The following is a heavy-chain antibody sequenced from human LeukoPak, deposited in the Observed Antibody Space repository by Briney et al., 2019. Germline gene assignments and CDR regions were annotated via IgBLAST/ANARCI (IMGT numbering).Heavy chain of an antibody. CDR1: GGSISSHY. CDR2: IYYSGST. Sequence: PSETLSLTCTVSGGSISSHYWSWIRQPPGKGLEWIGYIYYSGSTNYNPSLKSRVTISVDTSKNQFPLKLSSVTAADTAVYYCARGYDYYYYYMDVWGKGTTVTVAS. V-gene: IGHV4-59*11. CDR3: ARGYDYYYYYMDV. D-gene: IGHD1-1*01. J-gene: IGHJ6*03.